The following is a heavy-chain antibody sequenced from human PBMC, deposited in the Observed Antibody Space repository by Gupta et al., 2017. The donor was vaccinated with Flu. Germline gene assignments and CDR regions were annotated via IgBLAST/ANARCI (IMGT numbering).Heavy chain of an antibody. V-gene: IGHV3-74*01. CDR2: IKSDESSA. Sequence: SIYWMHWVRQAPGKGLVWVSRIKSDESSASYADSVKGRFTISRDNAKNTLYLQMNSLRAEDTAVYYCARDGAGDCSGGSCYSWFDPWGQGTLVTVSS. J-gene: IGHJ5*02. CDR1: SIYW. D-gene: IGHD2-15*01. CDR3: ARDGAGDCSGGSCYSWFDP.